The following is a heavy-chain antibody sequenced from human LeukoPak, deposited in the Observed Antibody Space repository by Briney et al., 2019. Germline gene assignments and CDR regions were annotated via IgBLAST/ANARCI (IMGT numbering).Heavy chain of an antibody. CDR3: ARDVPQSGYDGGH. J-gene: IGHJ4*02. CDR2: INPNTGDT. CDR1: GYTFTAYD. Sequence: ASVKVSCKTSGYTFTAYDMHWMRQAPGQGPEWMGYINPNTGDTRYAQKFQGRVTMTRDTSINTAYMELSRLKSDDSARYYCARDVPQSGYDGGHWGQGTLVIVSS. V-gene: IGHV1-2*02. D-gene: IGHD5-12*01.